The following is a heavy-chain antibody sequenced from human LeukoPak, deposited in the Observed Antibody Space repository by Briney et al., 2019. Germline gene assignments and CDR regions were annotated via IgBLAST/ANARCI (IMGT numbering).Heavy chain of an antibody. J-gene: IGHJ3*02. Sequence: SETLSLTGTVSGGSISSYYWSWIRQPPGKGLEWIGYIYYSGSTNYNPSLKSRVTISVDTSKNQFSLKLSSVTAADTAVYYCARHLEYGSGDDAFDIWGQGTMVTVSS. CDR2: IYYSGST. D-gene: IGHD3-10*01. V-gene: IGHV4-59*08. CDR3: ARHLEYGSGDDAFDI. CDR1: GGSISSYY.